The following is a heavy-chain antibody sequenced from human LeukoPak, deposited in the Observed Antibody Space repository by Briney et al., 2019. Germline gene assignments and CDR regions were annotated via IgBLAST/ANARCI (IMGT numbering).Heavy chain of an antibody. D-gene: IGHD6-19*01. CDR1: GFSLSTSGVG. CDR3: AHSTGYSSGWYYIGKDFDY. CDR2: IYWNDDK. Sequence: ESGPTLVKPTQTLTLTCTFSGFSLSTSGVGVGWIRQPPGKALEWLALIYWNDDKRYSPSLKSRLTITKDTSKNQVVLTMTNMDPVDTTQYYCAHSTGYSSGWYYIGKDFDYWGQGTLVTVSS. V-gene: IGHV2-5*01. J-gene: IGHJ4*02.